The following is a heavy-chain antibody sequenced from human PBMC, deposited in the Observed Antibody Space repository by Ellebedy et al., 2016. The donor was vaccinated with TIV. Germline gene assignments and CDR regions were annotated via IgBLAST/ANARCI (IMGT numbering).Heavy chain of an antibody. D-gene: IGHD2-2*01. CDR2: IWYDGSNK. CDR1: GFSFSIYA. Sequence: PGGSLRLSCASSGFSFSIYAMHWVRQAPGKGLEWVAVIWYDGSNKYYADSVKGRFTISRDNSKNTLYLQMNSLRAEDTAVYYCARGGDIVVVPAAIPLDYWGQGTLVTVSS. J-gene: IGHJ4*02. CDR3: ARGGDIVVVPAAIPLDY. V-gene: IGHV3-33*08.